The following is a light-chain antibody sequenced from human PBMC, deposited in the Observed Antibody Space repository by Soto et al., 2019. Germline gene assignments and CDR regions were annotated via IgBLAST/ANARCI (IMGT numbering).Light chain of an antibody. J-gene: IGKJ1*01. V-gene: IGKV3-20*01. CDR2: AAS. CDR1: QSVGSY. Sequence: EIVLTQSPATLSLSPGERATLSCRASQSVGSYLAWYQQKPGQAPRLLIYAASSRATGIPDRFSGGGSGTDFTLTITRLEPEDFAVYHCQQYDGSPRTFGQGTKVDIK. CDR3: QQYDGSPRT.